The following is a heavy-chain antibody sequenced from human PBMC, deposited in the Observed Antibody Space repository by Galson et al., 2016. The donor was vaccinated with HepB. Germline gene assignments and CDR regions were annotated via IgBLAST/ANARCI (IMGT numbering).Heavy chain of an antibody. CDR2: IYYSGST. J-gene: IGHJ2*01. V-gene: IGHV4-31*03. Sequence: TLSLTCNVSGGSISRSDYYWSWIRQRPGKGLEWIGYIYYSGSTYYNPSLKSRVTISVDTSKNQVSLKLSSMTAADTAVYYCAREIHSGRYEGRYFDLWGRGALVTVSS. D-gene: IGHD6-19*01. CDR3: AREIHSGRYEGRYFDL. CDR1: GGSISRSDYY.